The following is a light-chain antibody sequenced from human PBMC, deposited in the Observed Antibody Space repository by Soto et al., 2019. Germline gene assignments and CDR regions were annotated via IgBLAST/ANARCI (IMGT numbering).Light chain of an antibody. CDR2: DVT. CDR3: ASYTTTGTVL. J-gene: IGLJ3*02. CDR1: NSDIGAYDS. V-gene: IGLV2-14*03. Sequence: QSALTQPASVSGSPGQSITISCTGTNSDIGAYDSVSWFQQHPGEAPKLMIYDVTNRPSGISNRFSGSKFDNTASLTISGLQAEDEADYYCASYTTTGTVLFGAGTKLTVL.